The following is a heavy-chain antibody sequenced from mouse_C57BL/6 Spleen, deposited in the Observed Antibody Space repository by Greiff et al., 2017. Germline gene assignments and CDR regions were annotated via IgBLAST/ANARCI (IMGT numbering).Heavy chain of an antibody. Sequence: VQLQQSGPELVQPGASVKMSCKASGYTFTDYNMHWVKQSHGKSLEWIGYINPNTGGTSSNQKFKVKATLTVTKSSSTAYMELRSLTSEDSAVYYCARWGDGRPWFAYWGEGTLVTVSA. V-gene: IGHV1-22*01. J-gene: IGHJ3*01. CDR3: ARWGDGRPWFAY. CDR1: GYTFTDYN. D-gene: IGHD2-3*01. CDR2: INPNTGGT.